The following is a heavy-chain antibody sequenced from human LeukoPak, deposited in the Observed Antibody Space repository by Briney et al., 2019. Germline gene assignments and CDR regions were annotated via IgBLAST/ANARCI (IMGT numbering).Heavy chain of an antibody. J-gene: IGHJ4*02. CDR2: IIPILGIA. D-gene: IGHD6-19*01. CDR3: ARPVAGKGSFDY. V-gene: IGHV1-69*02. Sequence: SVKVSCKASGGTFSSYTISWVRQAPGQGLEWMGRIIPILGIANYAQKFQGRVTITADKSTSTAYMELSSLRSEDTAVYYCARPVAGKGSFDYWGQGTLVTVSS. CDR1: GGTFSSYT.